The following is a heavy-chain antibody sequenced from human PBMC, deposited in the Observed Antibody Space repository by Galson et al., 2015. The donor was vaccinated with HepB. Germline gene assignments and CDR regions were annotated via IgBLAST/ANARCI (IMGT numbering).Heavy chain of an antibody. V-gene: IGHV3-30-3*01. CDR3: ARDRTPYCSSTSCGNYYYYGMDV. J-gene: IGHJ6*02. CDR1: GFTFSSYA. Sequence: LRLSCAASGFTFSSYAMHWVRQAPGKGLEWVAVISYDGSNKYYADSVKGRFTISRDNSKNTLYLQMNSLRAEDTAVYYCARDRTPYCSSTSCGNYYYYGMDVWGQGTTVTVSS. CDR2: ISYDGSNK. D-gene: IGHD2-2*01.